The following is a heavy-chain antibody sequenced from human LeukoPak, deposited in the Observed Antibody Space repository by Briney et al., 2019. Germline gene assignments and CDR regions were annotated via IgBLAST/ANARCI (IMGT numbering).Heavy chain of an antibody. J-gene: IGHJ6*02. CDR2: IWYDGSNK. CDR3: ARDDLWFGEVVYYYGMDV. D-gene: IGHD3-10*01. Sequence: TGGSLRLSCAASGFTFSSYGMHWVRQAPGKGLEWVAVIWYDGSNKYYADSVKGRFTISRDNSKNSLYLQMNSLRAEDTAVYYCARDDLWFGEVVYYYGMDVWGQGTTVTVSS. V-gene: IGHV3-33*01. CDR1: GFTFSSYG.